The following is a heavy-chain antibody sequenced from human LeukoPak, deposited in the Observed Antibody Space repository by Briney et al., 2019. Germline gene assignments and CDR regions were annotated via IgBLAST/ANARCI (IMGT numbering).Heavy chain of an antibody. J-gene: IGHJ4*02. CDR2: IFYSGNT. CDR1: SGSVSNSHYY. V-gene: IGHV4-39*07. Sequence: SETLSLTCTVSSGSVSNSHYYWAWVRQPPGKGLEWLGSIFYSGNTHYNPSLKSPVTISIDTSKNQFSLKVSSVTAADTAVYYCARDPDYWGQGTLVTVSS. CDR3: ARDPDY.